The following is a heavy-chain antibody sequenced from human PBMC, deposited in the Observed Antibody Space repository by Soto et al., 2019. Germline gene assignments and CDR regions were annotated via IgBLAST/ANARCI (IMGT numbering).Heavy chain of an antibody. CDR2: ISGSGGST. CDR3: AKDYYDSPNVMDV. V-gene: IGHV3-23*01. CDR1: GFTFSSYA. Sequence: GGSLRLSCAASGFTFSSYAMSWVRQAPGKGLEWVSAISGSGGSTSYADSVKGRFTISRDNSKNTLYLQMNSLRAEDTAVYYCAKDYYDSPNVMDVWGQGTTVTVSS. D-gene: IGHD3-22*01. J-gene: IGHJ6*02.